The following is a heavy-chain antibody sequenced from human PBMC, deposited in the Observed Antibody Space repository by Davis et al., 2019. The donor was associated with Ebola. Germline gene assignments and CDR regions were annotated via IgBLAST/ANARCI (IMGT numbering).Heavy chain of an antibody. CDR1: GGSISSSSYY. D-gene: IGHD2-2*01. Sequence: SETLSLTCTVSGGSISSSSYYWGWIRQPPGKGLEWIGSIYYSGSTYYNPSLKSRVTISVDTSKNQFSLKLSSVTAADTAVYYCARDVCSSTSCSILYWGQGTLVTVSS. V-gene: IGHV4-39*02. CDR2: IYYSGST. CDR3: ARDVCSSTSCSILY. J-gene: IGHJ4*02.